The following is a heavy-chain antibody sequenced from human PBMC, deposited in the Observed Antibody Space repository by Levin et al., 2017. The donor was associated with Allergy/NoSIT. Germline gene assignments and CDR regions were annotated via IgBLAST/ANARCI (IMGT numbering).Heavy chain of an antibody. CDR2: IYYSGST. J-gene: IGHJ6*02. V-gene: IGHV4-59*08. CDR3: ARRSCSGGTCYSGSHGMDV. Sequence: SETLSLTCTVSGDSISSYYWSWIRQPPEKGLEWIGYIYYSGSTTYNPSLKSRVTISIDTSKNQFSLKLSSVTAADTAVYYCARRSCSGGTCYSGSHGMDVWGQGTTVTVSS. CDR1: GDSISSYY. D-gene: IGHD2-15*01.